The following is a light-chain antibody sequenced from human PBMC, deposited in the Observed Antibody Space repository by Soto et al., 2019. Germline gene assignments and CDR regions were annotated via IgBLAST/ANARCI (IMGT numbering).Light chain of an antibody. V-gene: IGKV3-15*01. J-gene: IGKJ1*01. CDR1: HSISDT. Sequence: EIVMTQSPATLSVSPGGRAIHSRGVSHSISDTLAWYQQNPGQAPRLLIHGASTRATGFPARFSGSGSGTDFTLTISSLQSEDFAVYYCQQYDNWPWTFGQGTKVDI. CDR3: QQYDNWPWT. CDR2: GAS.